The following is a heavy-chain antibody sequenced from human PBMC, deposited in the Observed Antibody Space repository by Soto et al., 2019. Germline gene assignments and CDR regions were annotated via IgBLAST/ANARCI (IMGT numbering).Heavy chain of an antibody. CDR2: IFSNDEK. CDR3: ALLTLPYFGESQYYYYYDGMDV. J-gene: IGHJ6*02. CDR1: GFSLSNARMG. Sequence: SGPTLVNPTETLTLTCTVSGFSLSNARMGVSWIRQPPGKALEWLAHIFSNDEKSYSTSLKSRLTISKDTSKSQVVLTMTNMDPVDTATYYCALLTLPYFGESQYYYYYDGMDVWGQGTTVTVSS. V-gene: IGHV2-26*01. D-gene: IGHD3-10*01.